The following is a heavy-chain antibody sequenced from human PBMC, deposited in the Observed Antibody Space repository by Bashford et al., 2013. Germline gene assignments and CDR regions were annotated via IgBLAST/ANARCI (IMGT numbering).Heavy chain of an antibody. Sequence: SSETLSLTCAVSGASMTNDNWWTWVRQTPGKGLEWIGEIHHSGSTNYNPSLKSRVTISVDTSKNSVYLQMNSLTTEDTAVFYCARTFVRGTGYNYYTDVWGKGTTVTVSS. D-gene: IGHD3-10*02. CDR3: ARTFVRGTGYNYYTDV. CDR2: IHHSGST. CDR1: GASMTNDNW. J-gene: IGHJ6*03. V-gene: IGHV4-4*02.